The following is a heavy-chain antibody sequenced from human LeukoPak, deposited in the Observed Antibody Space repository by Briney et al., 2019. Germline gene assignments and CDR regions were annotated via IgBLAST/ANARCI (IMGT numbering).Heavy chain of an antibody. D-gene: IGHD7-27*01. CDR2: IYYSGST. V-gene: IGHV4-39*01. CDR3: ARQRKWGGRIDY. J-gene: IGHJ4*02. CDR1: GGSISSSTYY. Sequence: SETLSLTCTVPGGSISSSTYYWGWIRQPPGKGLEWIGSIYYSGSTYYNPSLKSRVTISVDTSKNQFSLKLSSVTAADTAVYYCARQRKWGGRIDYWGQGTLVTVSS.